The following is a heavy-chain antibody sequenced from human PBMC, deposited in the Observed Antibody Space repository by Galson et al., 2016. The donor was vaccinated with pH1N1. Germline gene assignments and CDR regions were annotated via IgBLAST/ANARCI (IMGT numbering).Heavy chain of an antibody. CDR3: AHGEYGDFVGSFDH. D-gene: IGHD4-17*01. CDR2: IFLNDDR. J-gene: IGHJ4*02. Sequence: PALVKPTQTLRLTCTLSGFSLSTSAVGVGWIRQPQGKALEWLALIFLNDDRYYRPSLKNRLTITKGTSENLVVLTMTNMDPVDTATSYCAHGEYGDFVGSFDHWGQGALVTVSS. CDR1: GFSLSTSAVG. V-gene: IGHV2-5*01.